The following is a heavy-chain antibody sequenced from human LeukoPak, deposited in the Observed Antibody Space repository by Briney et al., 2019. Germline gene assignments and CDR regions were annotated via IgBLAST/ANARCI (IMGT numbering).Heavy chain of an antibody. V-gene: IGHV1-69*13. D-gene: IGHD3-9*01. Sequence: GASVKVSCKASGGTFSSYAISWVRQAPGQGLEWMGGIIPIFGTANYAQKFQGRVTITADESTSTAYMELSSLRSEDTAVYYCARVYKLTGYYLDYWGQGTLVTVSS. J-gene: IGHJ4*02. CDR1: GGTFSSYA. CDR3: ARVYKLTGYYLDY. CDR2: IIPIFGTA.